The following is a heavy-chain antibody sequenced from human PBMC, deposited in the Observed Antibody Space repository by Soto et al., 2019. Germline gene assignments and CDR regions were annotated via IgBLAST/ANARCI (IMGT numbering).Heavy chain of an antibody. V-gene: IGHV4-59*01. CDR2: IYYSGST. CDR1: GGSISSYY. Sequence: QVQLQESGPGLVKPSETLSLTCTVSGGSISSYYWSWIRQPPGKGLEWIGYIYYSGSTNYNPSLKSRVTISVDTYKNQFSLKLSSVTAADTAVYYSARESNTTAFDYWGQGTLVTVSS. D-gene: IGHD2-2*01. CDR3: ARESNTTAFDY. J-gene: IGHJ4*02.